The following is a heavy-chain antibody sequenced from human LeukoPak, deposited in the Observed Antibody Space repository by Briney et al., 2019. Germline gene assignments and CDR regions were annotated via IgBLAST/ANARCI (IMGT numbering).Heavy chain of an antibody. V-gene: IGHV3-23*01. Sequence: GGSLRLSCAASGFTFSSYSMSWVRQAPGKGLEWVSAFSGSGGNTYYADSVKGRFTISRDNSKNTLYLQMNSLRAEDTAIYYCAKDRSYNYGELDYWGQGTLVTVSS. CDR2: FSGSGGNT. D-gene: IGHD5-18*01. CDR1: GFTFSSYS. CDR3: AKDRSYNYGELDY. J-gene: IGHJ4*02.